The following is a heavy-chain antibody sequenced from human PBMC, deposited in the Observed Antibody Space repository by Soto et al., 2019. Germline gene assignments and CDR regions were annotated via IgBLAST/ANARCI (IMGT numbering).Heavy chain of an antibody. J-gene: IGHJ4*02. CDR2: IYYSGST. D-gene: IGHD3-3*01. V-gene: IGHV4-61*01. Sequence: SETLSLTCTVPGGSVSSGSYYWSWIRQPPGKGLEWIGYIYYSGSTNYNPSLKSRVTISVDTSKNQFSLKLSSVTAADTAVYYCARAADYDFWSGQYFDYWGQGTLVTVSS. CDR1: GGSVSSGSYY. CDR3: ARAADYDFWSGQYFDY.